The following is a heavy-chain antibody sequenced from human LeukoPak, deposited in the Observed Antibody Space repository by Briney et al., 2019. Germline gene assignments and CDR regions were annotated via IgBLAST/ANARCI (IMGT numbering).Heavy chain of an antibody. CDR2: IRSKAYGGTT. Sequence: GGSLRLSCTASGFTFGDYAMSWFRQAPGKGLEWVGFIRSKAYGGTTEYAASVKGRFTISGDDSKSIAYLQMNSLKTEDTAVYYCTGCSYYYDSSGYYWGQGTLVTVSS. J-gene: IGHJ4*02. CDR1: GFTFGDYA. D-gene: IGHD3-22*01. CDR3: TGCSYYYDSSGYY. V-gene: IGHV3-49*03.